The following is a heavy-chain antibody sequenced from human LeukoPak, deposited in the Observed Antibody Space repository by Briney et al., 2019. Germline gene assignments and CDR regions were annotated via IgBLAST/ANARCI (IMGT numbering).Heavy chain of an antibody. CDR2: ISSSSSYI. D-gene: IGHD5-18*01. V-gene: IGHV3-21*01. Sequence: PGRSLRLSCAASGFTFSSYSMNWVRQAPGKGLEWVSSISSSSSYIYYADLVKGRFTISRDNAKNSLYLQMNSLRAEDTAVYYCAGALVDTAMVTVHYYGMDVWGQGTTVTVSS. J-gene: IGHJ6*02. CDR3: AGALVDTAMVTVHYYGMDV. CDR1: GFTFSSYS.